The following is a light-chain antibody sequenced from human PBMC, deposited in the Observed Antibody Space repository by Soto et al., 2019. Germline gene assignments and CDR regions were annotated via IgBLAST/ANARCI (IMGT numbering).Light chain of an antibody. J-gene: IGKJ5*01. V-gene: IGKV3-15*01. CDR3: QQRSTWPPSIT. CDR2: GAA. Sequence: EAVMTQSPATLSVAPGERATLSCRGSENVLSYLAWYQQKPGQPPRLLISGAATRATDIPARFSGSGSGTEFTLTISSLQSEDSAVYYCQQRSTWPPSITFGQGTRLE. CDR1: ENVLSY.